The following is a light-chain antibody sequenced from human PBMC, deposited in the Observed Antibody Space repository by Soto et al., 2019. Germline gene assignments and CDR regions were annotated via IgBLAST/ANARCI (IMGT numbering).Light chain of an antibody. CDR3: QQYNNWPPIT. V-gene: IGKV3-15*01. CDR1: QSVSSN. J-gene: IGKJ5*01. CDR2: GAS. Sequence: EIVLKQSPATLSVSPGERATLSCRASQSVSSNLAWYQQKPGQAPRLLIYGASTKATGIPARFSGSGSGTDFSLTTISLQSEDFAVYYCQQYNNWPPITCGQGTRLEIK.